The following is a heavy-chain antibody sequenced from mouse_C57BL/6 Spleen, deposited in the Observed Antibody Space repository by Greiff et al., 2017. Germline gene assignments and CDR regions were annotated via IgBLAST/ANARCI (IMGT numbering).Heavy chain of an antibody. CDR3: ARYIVTTPSYWYFDV. V-gene: IGHV1-82*01. D-gene: IGHD2-12*01. CDR2: IYPGDGDT. CDR1: GSAFSSSW. J-gene: IGHJ1*03. Sequence: VQLQQSGPELVKPGASVKISCKASGSAFSSSWMNWVKQRPGKGLEWIGRIYPGDGDTNSNGKFKGKATLTADTSSSTAYMQLCSLTSEDSAVYFFARYIVTTPSYWYFDVWGTGTTVTVSS.